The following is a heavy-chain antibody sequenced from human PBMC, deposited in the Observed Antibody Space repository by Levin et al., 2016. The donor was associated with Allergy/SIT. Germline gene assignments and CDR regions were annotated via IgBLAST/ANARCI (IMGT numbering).Heavy chain of an antibody. CDR2: IDPSDSYT. J-gene: IGHJ4*02. CDR3: ARGHYSSGWYRYYFDY. Sequence: GESLKISCKGSGYSFTSYWISWVRQMPGKGLEWMGRIDPSDSYTNYSPSFQGHVTISADKSISTAYLQWSSLKASDTAVYYCARGHYSSGWYRYYFDYWGQGTLVTVSS. CDR1: GYSFTSYW. D-gene: IGHD6-19*01. V-gene: IGHV5-10-1*01.